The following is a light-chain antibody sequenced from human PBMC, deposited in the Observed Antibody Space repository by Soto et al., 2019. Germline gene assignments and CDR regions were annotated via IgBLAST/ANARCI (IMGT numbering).Light chain of an antibody. J-gene: IGKJ5*01. CDR1: QSVSSN. V-gene: IGKV3-15*01. CDR3: QHYNNWPSIT. Sequence: VMTQPPATLSVYAGESAPLSCRASQSVSSNLAWYQQKPGQAPSLLIYGASTRATGIPARFSGSGSGTEFTLTISSLQSEDFAVYYCQHYNNWPSITFGQGTRLEIK. CDR2: GAS.